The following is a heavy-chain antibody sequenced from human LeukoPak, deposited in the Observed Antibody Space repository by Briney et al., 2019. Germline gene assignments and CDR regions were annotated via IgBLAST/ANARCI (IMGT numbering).Heavy chain of an antibody. D-gene: IGHD4-17*01. CDR2: INLNNGGT. CDR1: GFTFTGYY. V-gene: IGHV1-2*04. J-gene: IGHJ4*02. Sequence: VSVKVSCKASGFTFTGYYMNWVRQAPGQGREWMGWINLNNGGTNYAQKFQGWVTMTRDTSISTAYMELSRLRYDDTAVYYCARDSATVTTPYFDYWGQGSLVTVSS. CDR3: ARDSATVTTPYFDY.